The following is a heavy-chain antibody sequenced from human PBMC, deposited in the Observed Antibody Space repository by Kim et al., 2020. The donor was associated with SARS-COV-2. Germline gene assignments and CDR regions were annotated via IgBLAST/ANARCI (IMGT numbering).Heavy chain of an antibody. J-gene: IGHJ6*01. Sequence: GGSLRLSCAASGFTFSSYAMSWVRQAPGKGLEWVSVIYSGGSSTYYADSVKGRFTISRDNSKNTLYLQMNSLRAEDTAVYYCARGSGSYHAYYYYGMDV. CDR1: GFTFSSYA. D-gene: IGHD3-10*01. CDR3: ARGSGSYHAYYYYGMDV. V-gene: IGHV3-23*03. CDR2: IYSGGSST.